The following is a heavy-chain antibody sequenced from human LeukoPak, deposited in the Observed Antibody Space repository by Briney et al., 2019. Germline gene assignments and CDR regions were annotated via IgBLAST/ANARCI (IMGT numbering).Heavy chain of an antibody. V-gene: IGHV1-18*01. J-gene: IGHJ5*02. D-gene: IGHD3-22*01. Sequence: ASVKVSCKASGYTFTSYGISWVRQAPGQGLEWMGWISAYNGNTNYAQKLQGRVTMTTDTSTSTAYMELRSLRSDGTAVYYCARPYYDSSGVNWFDPWGQGTLVTVSS. CDR3: ARPYYDSSGVNWFDP. CDR2: ISAYNGNT. CDR1: GYTFTSYG.